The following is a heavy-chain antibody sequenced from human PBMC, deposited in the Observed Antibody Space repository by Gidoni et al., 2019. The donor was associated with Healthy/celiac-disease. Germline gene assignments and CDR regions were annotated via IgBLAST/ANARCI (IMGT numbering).Heavy chain of an antibody. CDR2: ISGSGGST. D-gene: IGHD6-6*01. Sequence: EVQLLEPGGGLVQPGGSLRLSCAASGFTFSSYAMSWVRQAPGKGLEWVSAISGSGGSTYYADAVKGRFTISRDNSKNTLYLQMNSLRAEDTAVYYCAKDPSSWDYYFDYWGQGTLVTVSS. V-gene: IGHV3-23*01. CDR3: AKDPSSWDYYFDY. CDR1: GFTFSSYA. J-gene: IGHJ4*02.